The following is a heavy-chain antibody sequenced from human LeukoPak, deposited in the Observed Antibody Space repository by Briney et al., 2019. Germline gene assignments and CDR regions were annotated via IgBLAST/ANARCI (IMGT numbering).Heavy chain of an antibody. D-gene: IGHD1-26*01. CDR2: IYTSGST. J-gene: IGHJ4*02. CDR1: GGSISSGSYY. CDR3: ARDGGWERLAWYFDY. V-gene: IGHV4-61*02. Sequence: PSQTLSLTCTVSGGSISSGSYYWSWIRQPAGKGLEWIGRIYTSGSTNYNPSLKSRVTISVDTSKNQFSLKLSSVTAADTAVYYCARDGGWERLAWYFDYWGQGTLVTVSS.